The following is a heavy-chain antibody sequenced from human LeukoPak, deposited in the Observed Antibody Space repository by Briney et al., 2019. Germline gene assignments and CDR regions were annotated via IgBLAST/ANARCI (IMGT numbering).Heavy chain of an antibody. D-gene: IGHD3-22*01. CDR3: ARVGDSSGYYYGTPFDY. Sequence: ASVKVSCKASGYTFTSYGISWVRQAPGQGLEWMGWISAYNGNTNYAQKLQGRVTMTTDTSTSTAYMELRSLRSDDTAVHYCARVGDSSGYYYGTPFDYWGQGTLVTVSS. J-gene: IGHJ4*02. CDR2: ISAYNGNT. V-gene: IGHV1-18*01. CDR1: GYTFTSYG.